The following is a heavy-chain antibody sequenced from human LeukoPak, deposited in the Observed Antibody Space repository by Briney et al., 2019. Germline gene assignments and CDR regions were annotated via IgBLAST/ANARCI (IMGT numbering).Heavy chain of an antibody. J-gene: IGHJ4*02. CDR2: IYPGDSDT. CDR3: ARHTAGGWNYGERFDY. D-gene: IGHD1-7*01. Sequence: GESLKISCKGSGYSFTSYWIGWVRQMPGKGLEWMGIIYPGDSDTRYSPSFQGQVTISADKSISTAYLQWSSLKASDTAVYYCARHTAGGWNYGERFDYWGQGTLVTVSS. V-gene: IGHV5-51*01. CDR1: GYSFTSYW.